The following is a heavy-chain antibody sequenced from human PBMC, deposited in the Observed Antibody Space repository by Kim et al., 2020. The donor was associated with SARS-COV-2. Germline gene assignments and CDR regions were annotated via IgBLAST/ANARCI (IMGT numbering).Heavy chain of an antibody. CDR2: ISSSSSTI. CDR3: AREGYYPTYYGMDV. Sequence: GGSLRLSCAASGFTFSSYSMNWVRQAPGKGLEWVSYISSSSSTIYYADSVKGRFTISRDNAKNSLYLQMNSLRDEDTAVYYCAREGYYPTYYGMDVWGQGTTVTVSS. D-gene: IGHD3-3*01. V-gene: IGHV3-48*02. CDR1: GFTFSSYS. J-gene: IGHJ6*02.